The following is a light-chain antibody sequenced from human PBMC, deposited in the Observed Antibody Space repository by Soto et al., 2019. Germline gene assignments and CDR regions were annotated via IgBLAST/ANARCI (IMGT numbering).Light chain of an antibody. CDR3: CSYAGSSTFWV. CDR1: SSDVGSYNL. CDR2: EGS. J-gene: IGLJ3*02. Sequence: QSALTQPASVSGSPGQSITISRTGTSSDVGSYNLVSWYQQHPGKAPKLMIYEGSKRPSGVSNRFSGSKSGNTASLTISGLQAEDEADYYCCSYAGSSTFWVFGGGTQLTVL. V-gene: IGLV2-23*01.